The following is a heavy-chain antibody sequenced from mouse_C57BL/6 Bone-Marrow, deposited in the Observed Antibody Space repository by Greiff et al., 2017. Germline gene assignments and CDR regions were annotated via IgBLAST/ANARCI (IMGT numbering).Heavy chain of an antibody. CDR2: ISSGGSYT. J-gene: IGHJ4*01. CDR3: ASYYSNY. Sequence: VQLKESGGDLVKPGGSLKLSCAASGFTFSSYGMSWVRQTPDKRLEWVATISSGGSYTYYPDSVKGRFTISRDNAKNTLYLQMSSLKSEDTAMYYCASYYSNYWGQGTSVTVSS. V-gene: IGHV5-6*01. CDR1: GFTFSSYG. D-gene: IGHD2-5*01.